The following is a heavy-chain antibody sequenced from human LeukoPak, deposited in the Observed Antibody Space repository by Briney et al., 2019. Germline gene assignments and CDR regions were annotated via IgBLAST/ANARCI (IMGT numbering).Heavy chain of an antibody. CDR1: GGSFSGYY. Sequence: SETLSLTCAVYGGSFSGYYWSWIRQPPGKGLEWIGEINHSGSTNYNPSLKSRVTISVDTSKNQFSLKLSSVTAADTAVYYCARATRLQAGGYYFDYWGQGTPVTVSS. CDR2: INHSGST. J-gene: IGHJ4*02. D-gene: IGHD5-24*01. CDR3: ARATRLQAGGYYFDY. V-gene: IGHV4-34*01.